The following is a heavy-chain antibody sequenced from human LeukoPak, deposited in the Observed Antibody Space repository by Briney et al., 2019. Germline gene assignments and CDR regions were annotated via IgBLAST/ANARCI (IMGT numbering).Heavy chain of an antibody. J-gene: IGHJ4*02. Sequence: SETLSLTCAVYGGSFSGYYWSWIRQPPGKGLEWIGEINHSGSTNYNPSLKSRVTISVDTSKNQFSLKLSSVTAADTAVYYCARGLPRIAALFWTDYWGRGTLVTVSS. V-gene: IGHV4-34*01. CDR3: ARGLPRIAALFWTDY. D-gene: IGHD6-6*01. CDR2: INHSGST. CDR1: GGSFSGYY.